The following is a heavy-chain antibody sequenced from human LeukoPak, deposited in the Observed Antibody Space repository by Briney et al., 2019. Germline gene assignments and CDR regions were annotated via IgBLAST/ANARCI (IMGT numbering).Heavy chain of an antibody. CDR1: GFTFSSFA. CDR3: VKDRIRGDSL. D-gene: IGHD3-16*01. CDR2: ISVTGNVT. V-gene: IGHV3-23*01. J-gene: IGHJ4*02. Sequence: GGSLRLSCAASGFTFSSFAMTWVRQAPGRRLEWVSGISVTGNVTYYIDSVKGRFTISRDDSKSVLYLQMDSLRADDTAVYYCVKDRIRGDSLWGQGTLVSVSS.